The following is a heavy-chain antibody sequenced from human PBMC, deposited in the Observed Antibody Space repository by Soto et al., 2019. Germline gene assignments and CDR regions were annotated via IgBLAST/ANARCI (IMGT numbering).Heavy chain of an antibody. Sequence: QVQLQESGPGLVKPSQTLSLTCTVSGGYISSGGYFWTWIRQHPGEGLEWIGYIYYSGKTYHNPSLKSRATISVDTSKNQFSLKLSSVTAADTAVYYCARAPLISIFFAYGMDVWGQGTTVTVSS. D-gene: IGHD3-3*02. CDR2: IYYSGKT. CDR1: GGYISSGGYF. J-gene: IGHJ6*02. V-gene: IGHV4-31*03. CDR3: ARAPLISIFFAYGMDV.